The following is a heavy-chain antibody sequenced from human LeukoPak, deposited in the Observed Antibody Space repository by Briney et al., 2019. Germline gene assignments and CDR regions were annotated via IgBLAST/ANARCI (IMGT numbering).Heavy chain of an antibody. V-gene: IGHV3-7*01. CDR2: IKEDGSEK. CDR3: ASGRQLGY. CDR1: GFTFSNYW. D-gene: IGHD6-13*01. J-gene: IGHJ4*02. Sequence: GGSLSLSCAATGFTFSNYWMSWVRQAPGKGLEWVANIKEDGSEKYYVDSVKGRFTISRDNARNSLYLQMNSLRAEDTAVYYCASGRQLGYWGQGTLVTVSS.